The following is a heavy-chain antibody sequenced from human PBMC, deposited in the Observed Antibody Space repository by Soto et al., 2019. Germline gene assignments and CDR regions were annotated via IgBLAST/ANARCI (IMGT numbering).Heavy chain of an antibody. Sequence: QVQLQESGPGLVKPSQTLSLTCTVSGGSISSGTYYWTWVRQRPGEGLEWIGFISHSGRTYYNPSLTSRAAISVDTSENQCSLRLSSVTAAHTAVYFCARDSDYYAGGSCYGNFDFWGQGTLVTVSS. CDR1: GGSISSGTYY. D-gene: IGHD2-15*01. CDR2: ISHSGRT. J-gene: IGHJ4*02. V-gene: IGHV4-31*03. CDR3: ARDSDYYAGGSCYGNFDF.